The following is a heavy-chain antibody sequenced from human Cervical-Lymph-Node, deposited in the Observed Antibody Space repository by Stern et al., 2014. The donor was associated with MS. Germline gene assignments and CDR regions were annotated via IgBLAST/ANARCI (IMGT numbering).Heavy chain of an antibody. V-gene: IGHV1-69*01. Sequence: QVQLVQSGAEVTKPGSSVKVSCKASGGTFSKFPSSWVRQAPGQGLEWMGGIFPVLGTTTYTQEFRGRGTIAADVSTSTVYMELSSLRSDDTAVYYCALSSETSDRWYSLGYDLWGQGTLVTVSS. CDR2: IFPVLGTT. CDR1: GGTFSKFP. J-gene: IGHJ5*02. CDR3: ALSSETSDRWYSLGYDL. D-gene: IGHD6-13*01.